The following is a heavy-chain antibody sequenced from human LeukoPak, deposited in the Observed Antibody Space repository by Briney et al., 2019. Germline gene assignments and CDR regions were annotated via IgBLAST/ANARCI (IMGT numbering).Heavy chain of an antibody. CDR1: GFTFSSYA. CDR2: ISGSGGST. V-gene: IGHV3-23*01. Sequence: GGSLRLSCAASGFTFSSYAMSWVRQAPGKGLGWVSAISGSGGSTYYADSVKGRFAISRDNSKNTLYLQMNSLRAEDTAVYYCGKDLCSSTSCYIDWFDPWGQGTLVTVSS. J-gene: IGHJ5*02. CDR3: GKDLCSSTSCYIDWFDP. D-gene: IGHD2-2*02.